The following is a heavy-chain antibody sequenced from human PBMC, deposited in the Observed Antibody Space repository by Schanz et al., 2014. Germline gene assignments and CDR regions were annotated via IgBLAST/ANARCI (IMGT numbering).Heavy chain of an antibody. D-gene: IGHD6-13*01. CDR3: AKDLAAVGVFDY. V-gene: IGHV3-11*01. CDR1: GFTFSDYY. J-gene: IGHJ4*02. Sequence: PGGSLRLSCAASGFTFSDYYMSWIRQAPGKGLEWVSYISNSGTTIYYADSVKGRFTISRDNAKNSLYLQMNSLRVEDTAVYYCAKDLAAVGVFDYWGQGTLVTVSS. CDR2: ISNSGTTI.